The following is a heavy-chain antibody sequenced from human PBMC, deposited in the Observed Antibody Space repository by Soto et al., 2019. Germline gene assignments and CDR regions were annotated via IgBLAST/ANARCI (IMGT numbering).Heavy chain of an antibody. J-gene: IGHJ6*02. D-gene: IGHD2-2*01. CDR3: ARHVPAAGYYYGMDV. V-gene: IGHV1-69*12. CDR2: IIPIFGTA. CDR1: GGTFSSYA. Sequence: QVQLVQSGAEVKKPGSSVKVSCKASGGTFSSYAISWVRQAPGQGLEWMGGIIPIFGTANYAQKVQGRVTITADEATSKAYMELSNLRSEDTAVYYCARHVPAAGYYYGMDVWGQGTTVTVSS.